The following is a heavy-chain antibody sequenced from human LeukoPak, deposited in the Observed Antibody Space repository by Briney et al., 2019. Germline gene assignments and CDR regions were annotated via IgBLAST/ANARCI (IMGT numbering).Heavy chain of an antibody. J-gene: IGHJ6*03. Sequence: PSETLSLTCAVYGGSFSGYYWSWIRQPPGKGLEWIGEINHSGSTNYNPSLKGRVTISVDTSKNQFSLKLSSVTAADTAVYYCARGLKSNGYSSSWYLLPGHYYYMDVWGKGTTVTVSS. V-gene: IGHV4-34*01. CDR2: INHSGST. CDR3: ARGLKSNGYSSSWYLLPGHYYYMDV. CDR1: GGSFSGYY. D-gene: IGHD6-13*01.